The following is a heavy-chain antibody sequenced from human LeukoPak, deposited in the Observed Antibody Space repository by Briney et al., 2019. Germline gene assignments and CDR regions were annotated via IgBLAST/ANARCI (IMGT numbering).Heavy chain of an antibody. CDR3: ARDVGEDYYYYYKDV. V-gene: IGHV3-53*01. CDR1: GFTVSTNY. CDR2: IYSGGST. Sequence: GGSLRLSCAASGFTVSTNYMSWVRQAPGKGLEWVSLIYSGGSTYYADSVKGRFTISRDNSKNTLYLQMNSLKAEDTAVYYCARDVGEDYYYYYKDVWGKGTTVTVSS. J-gene: IGHJ6*03.